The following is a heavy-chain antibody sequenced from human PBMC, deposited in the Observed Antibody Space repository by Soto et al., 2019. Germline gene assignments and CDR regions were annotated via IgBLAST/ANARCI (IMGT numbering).Heavy chain of an antibody. J-gene: IGHJ3*02. CDR3: ARLTCSNTRCLKLNGFDI. CDR2: IIPILGIA. V-gene: IGHV1-69*02. Sequence: SVKVSCKASGSTFSSYTISWVRQAPGQGLEWMGRIIPILGIANYAQKFQGRVTMTRNTSISTAYMELSSLRSEDTAVYYCARLTCSNTRCLKLNGFDIWGQGTMVTVSS. D-gene: IGHD2-2*01. CDR1: GSTFSSYT.